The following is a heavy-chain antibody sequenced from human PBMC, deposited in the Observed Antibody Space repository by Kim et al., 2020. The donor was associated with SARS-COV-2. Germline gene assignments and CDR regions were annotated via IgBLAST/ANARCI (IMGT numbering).Heavy chain of an antibody. CDR3: AKGGTTVTTSVDS. CDR2: VSGNGGST. CDR1: GFTFRTYA. J-gene: IGHJ4*02. D-gene: IGHD4-4*01. Sequence: GGSLRLSCAASGFTFRTYAMDWVRQAPGKGLEWVSTVSGNGGSTYSADSVKGRFTISRDNSKNTLYLQMNNLRAEDTAVYYCAKGGTTVTTSVDSWGRGTLVTVSS. V-gene: IGHV3-23*01.